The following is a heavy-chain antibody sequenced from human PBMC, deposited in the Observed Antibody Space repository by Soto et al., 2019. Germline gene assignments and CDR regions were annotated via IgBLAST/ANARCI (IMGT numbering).Heavy chain of an antibody. CDR3: ARERLWFGEWFDY. CDR2: IWYDGSNK. V-gene: IGHV3-33*01. D-gene: IGHD3-10*01. J-gene: IGHJ4*02. CDR1: GFTFSSYG. Sequence: QVQLVESGGGVVQPGRSLRLSCAASGFTFSSYGMHWVRQAPGKGLEWVAVIWYDGSNKYYADSVKGRFTISRDNSKNTLYLQMNSLRAEDTAVYYCARERLWFGEWFDYWGQGTLVTVSS.